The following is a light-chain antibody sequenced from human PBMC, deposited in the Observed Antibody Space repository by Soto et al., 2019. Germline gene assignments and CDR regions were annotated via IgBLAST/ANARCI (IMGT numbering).Light chain of an antibody. CDR2: DVS. Sequence: QSVLTQPASVSGSPGQSLTISCTGTSRDVGGYNYVSWYQQHPGKAPKLMIYDVSNRPSRVSNRFSGSKSGNTASLTISGLQAEDEADYYCSSYTSSSTLVFGTGTKVTVL. J-gene: IGLJ1*01. CDR1: SRDVGGYNY. CDR3: SSYTSSSTLV. V-gene: IGLV2-14*01.